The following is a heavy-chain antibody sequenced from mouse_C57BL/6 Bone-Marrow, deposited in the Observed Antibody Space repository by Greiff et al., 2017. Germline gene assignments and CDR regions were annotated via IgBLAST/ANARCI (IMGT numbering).Heavy chain of an antibody. CDR1: GYTFTSYW. CDR3: ARERGFGLLPFYYAMDY. D-gene: IGHD1-1*01. CDR2: IHPNSGST. V-gene: IGHV1-64*01. Sequence: VQLQQPGAELVKPGASVKLSCKASGYTFTSYWMHWVKQRPGQGLAWIGMIHPNSGSTNYNEKFKSKATLTVDKSSSTAYMQLSSLTSEDSAVYYCARERGFGLLPFYYAMDYWGQGTSVTVSS. J-gene: IGHJ4*01.